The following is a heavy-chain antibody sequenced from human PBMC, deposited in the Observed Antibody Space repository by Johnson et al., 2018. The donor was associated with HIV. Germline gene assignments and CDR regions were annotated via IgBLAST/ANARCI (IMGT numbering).Heavy chain of an antibody. V-gene: IGHV3-33*08. J-gene: IGHJ3*02. D-gene: IGHD2-8*02. CDR1: GFTFSSYA. Sequence: QVQLVESGGGVVQPGRSLRLSCAASGFTFSSYAMHWVRQAPGKGLEWVAVIWYDGSNKYYADSVKGRFTISRDNSKNTLYLQMNSLRAEDTAVYYCARVKGCTGGVCSALGAFEIWGQGTMVTVSS. CDR2: IWYDGSNK. CDR3: ARVKGCTGGVCSALGAFEI.